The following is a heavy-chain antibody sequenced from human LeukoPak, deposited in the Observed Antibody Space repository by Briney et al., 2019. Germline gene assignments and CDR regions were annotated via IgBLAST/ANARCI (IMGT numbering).Heavy chain of an antibody. V-gene: IGHV3-7*01. CDR1: GFTFSNYW. J-gene: IGHJ4*02. Sequence: GGSLRLSCAASGFTFSNYWVTWVRQAPGKGLEWVANINRDGSEKYYVDSVKGRFSISRDNAENSLFLQMNNLRVEDTAVYYCARGGYDSSNFWVYWGQGTLVTVSS. D-gene: IGHD3-22*01. CDR2: INRDGSEK. CDR3: ARGGYDSSNFWVY.